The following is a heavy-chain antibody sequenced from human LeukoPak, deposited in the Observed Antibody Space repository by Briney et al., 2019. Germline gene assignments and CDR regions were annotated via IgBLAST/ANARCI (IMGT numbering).Heavy chain of an antibody. Sequence: SETLSLTCAVYGGSLSGYYWGWIRQHPGKGLEWIGYIYYSGSTYYNPSLKSRVTISVDTSKNQFSLKLSSVTAADTAVYYCARTDYGGNSLGSYWGQGTLVTVSS. D-gene: IGHD4-23*01. CDR2: IYYSGST. CDR3: ARTDYGGNSLGSY. CDR1: GGSLSGYY. J-gene: IGHJ4*02. V-gene: IGHV4-31*11.